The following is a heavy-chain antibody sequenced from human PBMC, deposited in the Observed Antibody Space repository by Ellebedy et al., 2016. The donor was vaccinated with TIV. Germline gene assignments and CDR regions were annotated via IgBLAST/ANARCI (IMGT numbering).Heavy chain of an antibody. J-gene: IGHJ4*02. Sequence: AASVKVSCKASGYTFTNYYLHWVRQAPGQGLEWMGIINPSTGDTTYAQKLQGRVTMTRDTSTSTVYMELSSLRSDDTAVYYCARARSSGWLHTPDYWGQGLLVTVSS. D-gene: IGHD6-19*01. CDR1: GYTFTNYY. V-gene: IGHV1-46*04. CDR2: INPSTGDT. CDR3: ARARSSGWLHTPDY.